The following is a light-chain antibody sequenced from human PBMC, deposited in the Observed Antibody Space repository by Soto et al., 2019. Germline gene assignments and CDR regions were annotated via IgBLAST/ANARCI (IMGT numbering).Light chain of an antibody. J-gene: IGKJ4*01. CDR2: WAS. CDR1: QSVLYSSNNKNY. CDR3: QQYYSPPIT. V-gene: IGKV4-1*01. Sequence: DIVMTQSPDSLAVSLGERATINCKSSQSVLYSSNNKNYLTWYQQKPGQPPKLLIYWASTRESGVPDRFSGSGSGKDFTLTISSLQAEDVAVYYCQQYYSPPITFGGATQVDI.